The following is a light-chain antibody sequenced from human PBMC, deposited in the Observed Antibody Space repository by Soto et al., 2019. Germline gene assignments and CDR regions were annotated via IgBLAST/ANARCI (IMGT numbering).Light chain of an antibody. CDR2: SIS. Sequence: IVLMQSPGTLSLSQGERATLSCRASQTITGRSLAWYQQKPGQAPRLLITSISTRATGIPDRFSGSGSGADFTLTITRLEPEDFAVYYCQQFQNSRTFGQGTKV. CDR1: QTITGRS. V-gene: IGKV3-20*01. CDR3: QQFQNSRT. J-gene: IGKJ1*01.